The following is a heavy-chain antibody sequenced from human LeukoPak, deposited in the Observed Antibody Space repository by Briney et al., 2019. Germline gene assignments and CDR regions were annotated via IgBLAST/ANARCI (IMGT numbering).Heavy chain of an antibody. V-gene: IGHV3-48*04. CDR3: AKDLSAIAAAPDY. CDR2: ISSSSSTI. CDR1: GFNFGGYS. Sequence: GGSLRLSCAASGFNFGGYSMHWVRQAPGKGLEWVSYISSSSSTIYYADSVKGRFTISRDNAKNSLYLQMNSLRAEDTALYYCAKDLSAIAAAPDYWGQGTLVTVSS. D-gene: IGHD6-13*01. J-gene: IGHJ4*02.